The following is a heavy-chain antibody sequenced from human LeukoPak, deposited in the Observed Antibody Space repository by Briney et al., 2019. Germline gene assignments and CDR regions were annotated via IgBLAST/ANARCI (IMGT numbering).Heavy chain of an antibody. V-gene: IGHV7-4-1*02. Sequence: ASVKVSCKASGYTFTSYAMNWVRQAPGQGLEWMGWINTNTGNPTYAQGFTGRFVFSLDTSVSTAYLQISSLKAEDTAVYCCARDPGEWELDGLFDYWGQGTLVTVSS. D-gene: IGHD1-26*01. J-gene: IGHJ4*02. CDR1: GYTFTSYA. CDR2: INTNTGNP. CDR3: ARDPGEWELDGLFDY.